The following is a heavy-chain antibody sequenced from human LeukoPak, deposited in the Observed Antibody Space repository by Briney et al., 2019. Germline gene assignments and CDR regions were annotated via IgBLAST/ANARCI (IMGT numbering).Heavy chain of an antibody. J-gene: IGHJ4*02. CDR3: AKRLPRPFDY. CDR2: ISASGGST. Sequence: GGSLRLSCAASGFTFSSYTMSWVRQAPGKGLEWVSTISASGGSTYYADSVKGRFTISRDNSKNTLYLQMNSLRAEDTAVYYCAKRLPRPFDYWGQGALVTVSS. V-gene: IGHV3-23*01. D-gene: IGHD2-15*01. CDR1: GFTFSSYT.